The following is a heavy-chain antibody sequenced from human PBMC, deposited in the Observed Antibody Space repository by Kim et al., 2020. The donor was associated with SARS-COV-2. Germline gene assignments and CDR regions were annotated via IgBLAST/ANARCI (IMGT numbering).Heavy chain of an antibody. D-gene: IGHD3-3*01. J-gene: IGHJ4*02. CDR2: ISGSGGST. V-gene: IGHV3-23*01. CDR1: GFTFSSYA. Sequence: GGSLRLSCAASGFTFSSYAMSWVRQAPGKGLEWVSAISGSGGSTYYADSVKGRFTISRDNSKNTLYLQMNSLRAEDTAVYYCAKGPHYDFWSGYVFDYWGQGTLVTVSS. CDR3: AKGPHYDFWSGYVFDY.